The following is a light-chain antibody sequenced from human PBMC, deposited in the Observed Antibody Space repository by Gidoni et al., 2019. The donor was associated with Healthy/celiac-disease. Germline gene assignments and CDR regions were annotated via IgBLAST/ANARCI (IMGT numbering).Light chain of an antibody. Sequence: QSDLTQPAHASGSPGQTITISYTGTSSDVGGYNYVSWYQQHPGKAPTLMISEVSNRPSGVSTRFSGSKSGNTASLTVSGLQAEDEADYYCSSYTSSSTFFYVFGTGTKVTVL. CDR2: EVS. CDR1: SSDVGGYNY. CDR3: SSYTSSSTFFYV. V-gene: IGLV2-14*01. J-gene: IGLJ1*01.